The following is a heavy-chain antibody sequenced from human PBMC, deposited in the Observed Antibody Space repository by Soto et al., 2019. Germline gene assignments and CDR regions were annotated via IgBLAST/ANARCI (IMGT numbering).Heavy chain of an antibody. CDR1: GGSISSYY. Sequence: SETLSLTCTVSGGSISSYYWSWIRQPPGKGLEWIGYIYYSGSTNYNPSLKSRVTISVDTSKNQFSLKLSSVTAADTAVYYCARSPAAIPFNYYYYYMDVWGKGTTVTVSS. CDR3: ARSPAAIPFNYYYYYMDV. V-gene: IGHV4-59*08. CDR2: IYYSGST. D-gene: IGHD2-2*01. J-gene: IGHJ6*03.